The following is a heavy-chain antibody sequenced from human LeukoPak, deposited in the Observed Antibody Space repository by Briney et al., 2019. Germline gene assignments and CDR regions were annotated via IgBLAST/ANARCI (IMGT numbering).Heavy chain of an antibody. V-gene: IGHV3-7*03. CDR3: AKDPSSGWSRTMDV. J-gene: IGHJ6*03. Sequence: PGGSLRLSCAASGFTFSSYWMSWVRQAPGKGLEWVANIKQDGSEKYYVDSVKGRFTISRDNAKNFLYLQMNSLRAEDTALYYCAKDPSSGWSRTMDVWGKGTTVTISS. D-gene: IGHD6-19*01. CDR2: IKQDGSEK. CDR1: GFTFSSYW.